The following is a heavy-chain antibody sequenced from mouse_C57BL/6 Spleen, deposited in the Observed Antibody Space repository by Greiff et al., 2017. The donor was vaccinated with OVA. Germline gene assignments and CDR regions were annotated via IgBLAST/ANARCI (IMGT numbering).Heavy chain of an antibody. CDR1: GYTFTDYN. D-gene: IGHD2-2*01. Sequence: VQLQQSGPELVKPGASVKIPCKASGYTFTDYNMDWVKQSHGKSLEWIGDINPNNGGTIYNQTFKGKATLTVDKSSSTAYTALRSLTSEDTAVYYCARSHSMVKGWFAYWGQGTLVTVSA. J-gene: IGHJ3*01. CDR3: ARSHSMVKGWFAY. CDR2: INPNNGGT. V-gene: IGHV1-18*01.